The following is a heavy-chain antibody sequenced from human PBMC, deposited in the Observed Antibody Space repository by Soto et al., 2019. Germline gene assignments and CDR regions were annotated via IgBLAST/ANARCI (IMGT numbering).Heavy chain of an antibody. CDR3: ARGGTAVATRPIDF. Sequence: VQLVQSGAEVKKHGASVKVSCKASGYTFTTYDINWVRQATGQGLEGMAWMNPNSGNTGYAQKSQVRGTMTRDTSISAVCIELSGLTTEDTAVYYCARGGTAVATRPIDFWGQRTMDTVSS. CDR2: MNPNSGNT. CDR1: GYTFTTYD. J-gene: IGHJ4*02. V-gene: IGHV1-8*01. D-gene: IGHD6-19*01.